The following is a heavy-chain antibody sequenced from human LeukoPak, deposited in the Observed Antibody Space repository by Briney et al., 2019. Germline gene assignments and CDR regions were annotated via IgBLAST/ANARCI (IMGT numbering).Heavy chain of an antibody. CDR2: ISSSSSYI. CDR3: ARDSSGWYEDYYGMDV. J-gene: IGHJ6*02. CDR1: GFTFSSYS. V-gene: IGHV3-21*01. D-gene: IGHD6-19*01. Sequence: GGSLRLSCAASGFTFSSYSMNWVRQAPGKGLEWVSSISSSSSYIYYADSVKGRFTISRDNAKNSLYLQMNSLRAEDTAVYYCARDSSGWYEDYYGMDVWGQGTTVTVSS.